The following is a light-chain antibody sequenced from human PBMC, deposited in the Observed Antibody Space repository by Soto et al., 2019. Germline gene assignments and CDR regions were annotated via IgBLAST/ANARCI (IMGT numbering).Light chain of an antibody. V-gene: IGKV1-39*01. CDR1: QTIRTS. Sequence: AAGDRVTITCRASQTIRTSLNWYQQKLGKAPNLLISTASSLHSGVPSRFSGSGSGTHFTLTINSLQPEDFATYFCQQSFEIPVTFGQGTKLEI. J-gene: IGKJ2*01. CDR3: QQSFEIPVT. CDR2: TAS.